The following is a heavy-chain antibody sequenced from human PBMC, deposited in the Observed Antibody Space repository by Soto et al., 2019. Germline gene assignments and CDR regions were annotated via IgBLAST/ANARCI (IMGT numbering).Heavy chain of an antibody. V-gene: IGHV3-74*01. CDR2: INSDGTTT. CDR1: GFTFSSYW. D-gene: IGHD4-4*01. J-gene: IGHJ4*02. CDR3: ARGLGTTSTVTTGY. Sequence: EVQLVESGGGLVQPGGSLRLSCAASGFTFSSYWMHWVRQVPGKGLVWVSHINSDGTTTNYADSVKGRFTISRDNGKNTLYLQMNSLRVEDMAVYYCARGLGTTSTVTTGYWGQGTLVTVSS.